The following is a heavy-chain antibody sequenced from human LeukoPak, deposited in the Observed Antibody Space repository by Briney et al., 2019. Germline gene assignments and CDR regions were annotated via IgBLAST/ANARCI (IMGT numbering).Heavy chain of an antibody. D-gene: IGHD2-2*01. V-gene: IGHV1-69*05. Sequence: SVKVSCKASGGTFSSYAISWVRQAPGQGLEWMGGIIPIFGTANYAQKFQGRVTITTDESTSTAYMELSSLRSEDTAVYYCARSEDRSSTSCSGWRRVYYMDVWGKGTTVTVSS. CDR2: IIPIFGTA. J-gene: IGHJ6*03. CDR3: ARSEDRSSTSCSGWRRVYYMDV. CDR1: GGTFSSYA.